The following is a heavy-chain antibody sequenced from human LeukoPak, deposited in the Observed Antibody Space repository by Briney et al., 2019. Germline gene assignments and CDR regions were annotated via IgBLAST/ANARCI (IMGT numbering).Heavy chain of an antibody. Sequence: ASVKVSCKASGYTFTSYGFTWVRQAPGQGLEWMGWINSYNGNTQYAPKFKGRVTTTIDTSTSTAYMELRSLGSDDTAVYYCARSGNWNDFDYWGQGTLVTVSS. CDR2: INSYNGNT. J-gene: IGHJ4*02. V-gene: IGHV1-18*01. CDR1: GYTFTSYG. D-gene: IGHD1-20*01. CDR3: ARSGNWNDFDY.